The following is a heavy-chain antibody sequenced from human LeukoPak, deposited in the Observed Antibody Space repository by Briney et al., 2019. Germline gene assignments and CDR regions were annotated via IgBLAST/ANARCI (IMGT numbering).Heavy chain of an antibody. CDR3: ARDRVHYYDSSGYPEDDY. CDR1: GGTFSSYA. CDR2: IIPIFGTA. J-gene: IGHJ4*02. V-gene: IGHV1-69*05. Sequence: ASVKVSCKASGGTFSSYAISWVRQAPGQGLEWMGRIIPIFGTANYAQKFQGRVTITTDESTSTAYMEPSSLRSEDTAVYYCARDRVHYYDSSGYPEDDYWGQGTLVTVSS. D-gene: IGHD3-22*01.